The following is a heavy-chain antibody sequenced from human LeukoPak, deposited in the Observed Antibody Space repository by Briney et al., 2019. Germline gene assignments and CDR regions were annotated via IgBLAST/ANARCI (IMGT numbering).Heavy chain of an antibody. CDR1: GGTFSSYA. V-gene: IGHV1-69*05. CDR3: ARVYDSSGYLFDY. Sequence: SVKVSCKASGGTFSSYAISWERQAPGQGLEWMGRIIPIFGTANYAQKFQGRVTITTDESTSTAYMELSSLRSEDTAVYYCARVYDSSGYLFDYWGQGTLVTVSS. D-gene: IGHD3-22*01. J-gene: IGHJ4*02. CDR2: IIPIFGTA.